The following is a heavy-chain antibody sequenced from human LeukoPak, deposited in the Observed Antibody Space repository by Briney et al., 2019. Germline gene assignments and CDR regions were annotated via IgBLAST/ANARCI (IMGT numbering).Heavy chain of an antibody. CDR3: AKDLVRYCSGGSCFSLYYYYGMDV. CDR1: GFTFSSYG. CDR2: IRYDGSNK. Sequence: PGGSLRLSCAASGFTFSSYGMHWVRQAPGKGLEGVAFIRYDGSNKYYADCVKGRFTISRDNSKNTLYLQMNSLRAEDTAVYYCAKDLVRYCSGGSCFSLYYYYGMDVWGQGTTVTVSS. V-gene: IGHV3-30*02. J-gene: IGHJ6*02. D-gene: IGHD2-15*01.